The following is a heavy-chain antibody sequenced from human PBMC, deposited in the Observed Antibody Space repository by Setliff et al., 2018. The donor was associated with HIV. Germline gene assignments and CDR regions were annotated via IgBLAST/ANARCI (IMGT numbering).Heavy chain of an antibody. Sequence: SETLSLSCAASGFTFSDYYMSWIRQHPGKGLEWIGYIYYGGSTYYNPSLKSRVTISGDTSKKQFSLKLRAVTAADSAVYYCAKNPKYISGWFQYYFDYWGQGALVTVSS. D-gene: IGHD6-19*01. CDR1: GFTFSDYY. CDR2: IYYGGST. J-gene: IGHJ4*02. CDR3: AKNPKYISGWFQYYFDY. V-gene: IGHV4-59*08.